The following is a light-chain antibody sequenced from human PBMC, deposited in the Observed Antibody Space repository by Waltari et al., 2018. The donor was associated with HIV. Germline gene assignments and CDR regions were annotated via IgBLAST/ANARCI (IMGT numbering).Light chain of an antibody. Sequence: SYEVTQPPSVAVSPGQKASITCSGYELGDKYTCWYQQKPGQSPLLVIYQDNKRPSGIPERFSASSSGHTATLTISGTLPMDEADYYCQAWGSTTSGVFGRGTKLTVL. V-gene: IGLV3-1*01. J-gene: IGLJ3*02. CDR3: QAWGSTTSGV. CDR2: QDN. CDR1: ELGDKY.